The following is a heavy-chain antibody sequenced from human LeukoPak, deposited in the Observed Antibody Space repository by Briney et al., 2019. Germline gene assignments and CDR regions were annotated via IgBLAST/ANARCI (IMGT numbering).Heavy chain of an antibody. Sequence: PGGSRKLSCAASGFSSSDSPMHWVRQPSGKGLGWVGRVRDRANSYATGYAASVEGRFTISRDDSDNPAYLQMNSLIIEDTAVYYCTRQRPQTGTFDYWGQGVLVTVSS. CDR2: VRDRANSYAT. J-gene: IGHJ4*02. CDR3: TRQRPQTGTFDY. D-gene: IGHD3-9*01. CDR1: GFSSSDSP. V-gene: IGHV3-73*01.